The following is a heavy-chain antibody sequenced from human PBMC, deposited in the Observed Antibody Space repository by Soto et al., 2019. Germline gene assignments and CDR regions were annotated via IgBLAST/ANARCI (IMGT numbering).Heavy chain of an antibody. D-gene: IGHD6-19*01. CDR2: IGGSGGTT. CDR1: GFTFSSYE. CDR3: AKALAVSVAGQDY. V-gene: IGHV3-23*01. Sequence: GGSLRLSCAASGFTFSSYEMNWVRQAPGKGLEWVSAIGGSGGTTYYADSVKGRFTISRDNSKNTLSLQMNNLRAEDTAVYYCAKALAVSVAGQDYWGQGTLVTVSS. J-gene: IGHJ4*02.